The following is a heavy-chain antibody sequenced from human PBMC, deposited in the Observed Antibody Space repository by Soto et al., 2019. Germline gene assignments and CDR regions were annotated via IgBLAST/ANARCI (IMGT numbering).Heavy chain of an antibody. CDR3: ATAPLVGSYVY. J-gene: IGHJ4*02. V-gene: IGHV1-18*01. CDR2: ISAYNGDT. Sequence: QGQLVQSGAEVKKPGASVKVSCKASGYSFTSYGISWVRQAPGQGLEWMGWISAYNGDTNYAQKFQDRVTLTTDTSTSTAYMELRSLRSDDTAVYYCATAPLVGSYVYWGQGTPVTVSS. CDR1: GYSFTSYG. D-gene: IGHD3-10*01.